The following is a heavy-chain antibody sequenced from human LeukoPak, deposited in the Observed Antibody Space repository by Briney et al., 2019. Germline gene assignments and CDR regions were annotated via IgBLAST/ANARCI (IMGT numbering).Heavy chain of an antibody. D-gene: IGHD6-19*01. J-gene: IGHJ6*03. CDR3: AKRQWPQNLYYYCMDV. Sequence: GGSLRLSCAASGFTFSSYAISWVRQAPGKGLEWVSAISGSGGSTYYADSVKGRFTISRDNSKNTLYLQMNSLRAEDTAVYYCAKRQWPQNLYYYCMDVWGKGTTVTVSS. V-gene: IGHV3-23*01. CDR2: ISGSGGST. CDR1: GFTFSSYA.